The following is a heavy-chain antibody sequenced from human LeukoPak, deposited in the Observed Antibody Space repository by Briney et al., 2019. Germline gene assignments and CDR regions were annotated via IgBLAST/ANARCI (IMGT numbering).Heavy chain of an antibody. Sequence: GASVKVSCKASGCTFTSYGISWVRQAPGQGLEWMGWISAYNGNTNYAQKLQGRVTMTTDTSTSTAYMELRSLRSDDTAVYYCARDIRSGGDNWFDPWGQGTLVTVSS. CDR2: ISAYNGNT. CDR3: ARDIRSGGDNWFDP. D-gene: IGHD2-15*01. V-gene: IGHV1-18*04. CDR1: GCTFTSYG. J-gene: IGHJ5*02.